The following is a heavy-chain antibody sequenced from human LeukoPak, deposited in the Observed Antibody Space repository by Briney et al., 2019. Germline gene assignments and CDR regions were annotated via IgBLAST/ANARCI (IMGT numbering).Heavy chain of an antibody. Sequence: GGSLRLSCAASGFTFSNSAMSWVRQAPGKGLYWVSAISGSGGSTYYADSVKGRFTISRDNSKSTLFLQMKTLRAEDTAVYYCAKDRAYYYDSSGYYHFDSWGQGTLVTVSS. J-gene: IGHJ4*02. CDR1: GFTFSNSA. CDR2: ISGSGGST. D-gene: IGHD3-22*01. V-gene: IGHV3-23*01. CDR3: AKDRAYYYDSSGYYHFDS.